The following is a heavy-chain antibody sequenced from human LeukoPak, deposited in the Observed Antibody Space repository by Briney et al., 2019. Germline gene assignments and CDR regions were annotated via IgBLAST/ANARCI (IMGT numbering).Heavy chain of an antibody. CDR1: GASISGSGYY. CDR2: IYYTGST. J-gene: IGHJ4*02. Sequence: PSETLSLTCAVSGASISGSGYYLGWIRQPPGKGLEWIGNIYYTGSTYYNASLQSRVTISIDMSKNQFTLRLSSVTAADTAMYYCVKSGGYGLIDYWGQGTLVTVSS. CDR3: VKSGGYGLIDY. D-gene: IGHD6-19*01. V-gene: IGHV4-39*01.